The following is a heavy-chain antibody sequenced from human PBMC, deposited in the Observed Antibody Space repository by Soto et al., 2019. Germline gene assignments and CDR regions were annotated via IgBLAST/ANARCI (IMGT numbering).Heavy chain of an antibody. J-gene: IGHJ4*02. CDR2: IYYSGST. V-gene: IGHV4-39*01. CDR3: SLAVAGPYYFDY. Sequence: KPSETLSLTCTVSGGSISSSSYYWGWIRQPPGKGLEWIGSIYYSGSTYYNPSLKSRVTISVDTSKNQFSLKLSSVTAADTAVYYCSLAVAGPYYFDYWGQGTLVTVSS. CDR1: GGSISSSSYY. D-gene: IGHD6-19*01.